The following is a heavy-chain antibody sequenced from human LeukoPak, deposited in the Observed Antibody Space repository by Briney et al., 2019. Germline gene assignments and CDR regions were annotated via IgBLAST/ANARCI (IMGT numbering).Heavy chain of an antibody. CDR2: IIHSGGT. D-gene: IGHD6-13*01. CDR1: GGSFSGYY. J-gene: IGHJ4*02. Sequence: PSETLSLTCAVYGGSFSGYYWSWIRQPPGKGLDWIGEIIHSGGTNYNPSLKSRVTISVDTSKNQFSLNLNSINAADTAVYYCARARDPNSGSWFSDSWGQGTLVTVSS. V-gene: IGHV4-34*12. CDR3: ARARDPNSGSWFSDS.